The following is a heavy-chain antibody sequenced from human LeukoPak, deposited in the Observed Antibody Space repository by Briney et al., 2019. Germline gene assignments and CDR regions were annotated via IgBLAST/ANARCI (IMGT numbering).Heavy chain of an antibody. D-gene: IGHD4-17*01. V-gene: IGHV3-23*01. CDR1: GFTFSTFA. J-gene: IGHJ4*02. CDR3: ARGRRYGDYRGPGYY. Sequence: PGGSLRLSCAASGFTFSTFAMIWVRQPPGKGLEWVSSIFPSGGEIHYADSVKGRFTISRDNSKNTLYLQMNSLRADDTAVYYCARGRRYGDYRGPGYYWGQGTLVTVSS. CDR2: IFPSGGEI.